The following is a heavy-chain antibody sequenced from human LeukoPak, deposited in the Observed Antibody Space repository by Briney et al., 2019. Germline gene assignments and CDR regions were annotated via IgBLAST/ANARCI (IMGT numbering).Heavy chain of an antibody. CDR1: GFTFSSYG. CDR3: AKDSLPQGLLSFSYYYYYMDV. Sequence: PGVSLRLSCAASGFTFSSYGMHWVRQAPGKGLEWVAFIRYDGSNKYYADSVKVRFTIARDNSKNTLYLQMNSLRAEDTAVYYCAKDSLPQGLLSFSYYYYYMDVWGKGTTVTISS. D-gene: IGHD3-3*01. J-gene: IGHJ6*03. V-gene: IGHV3-30*02. CDR2: IRYDGSNK.